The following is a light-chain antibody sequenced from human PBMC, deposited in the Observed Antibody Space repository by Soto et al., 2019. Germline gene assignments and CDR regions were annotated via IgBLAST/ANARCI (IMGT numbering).Light chain of an antibody. CDR2: AAS. Sequence: EIVLTQPPGTLSLSPGKRATLSCRASQSVSTSYLAWYQQKPGQAPRLLIYAASSRATGIPDRFSGSASGTGFTLTISRLEPEDFAVYYCQHYGISITFGQGTRLEIK. CDR3: QHYGISIT. CDR1: QSVSTSY. V-gene: IGKV3-20*01. J-gene: IGKJ5*01.